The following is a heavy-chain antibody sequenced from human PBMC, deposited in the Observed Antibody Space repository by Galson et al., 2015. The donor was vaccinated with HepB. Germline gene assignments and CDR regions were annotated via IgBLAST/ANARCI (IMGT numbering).Heavy chain of an antibody. D-gene: IGHD3-10*01. Sequence: SVKVSCKASGYTFTSYGISWVRQAPGQGLEWMGWISAYNGNTNYAQKLQGRVTMTTDTSTSTAYMELRSLRSDDTAVYYCARDLGLLWFGEPGYFDLWGRGTLVTVSS. CDR2: ISAYNGNT. CDR1: GYTFTSYG. J-gene: IGHJ2*01. V-gene: IGHV1-18*04. CDR3: ARDLGLLWFGEPGYFDL.